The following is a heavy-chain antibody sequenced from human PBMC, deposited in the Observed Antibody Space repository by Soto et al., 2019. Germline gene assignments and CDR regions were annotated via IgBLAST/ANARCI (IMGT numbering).Heavy chain of an antibody. CDR2: IYYSGST. D-gene: IGHD3-3*01. CDR3: ASYDFWSGYHDF. Sequence: SETLSLTCTVSGDSISSYYWSWIRQPPGKRLEWIGYIYYSGSTNYNPSLKSRVTISVDTSKNQFSLKLSSVTAADTAVYQCASYDFWSGYHDFWGQGTLVNFSS. V-gene: IGHV4-59*01. CDR1: GDSISSYY. J-gene: IGHJ4*02.